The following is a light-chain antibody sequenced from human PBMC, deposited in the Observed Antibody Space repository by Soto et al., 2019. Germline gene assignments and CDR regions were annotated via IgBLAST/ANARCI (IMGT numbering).Light chain of an antibody. Sequence: DIQMTQSPSTLSASVGDRVTISCRASQSISSWLAWYQQKPGRAPKLLIYKSSILESGVPSRFSGSGSGTEFTLTISSLQPDDFATYYCQHYSSYSEAFGQGTKVDIK. CDR2: KSS. CDR1: QSISSW. J-gene: IGKJ1*01. V-gene: IGKV1-5*03. CDR3: QHYSSYSEA.